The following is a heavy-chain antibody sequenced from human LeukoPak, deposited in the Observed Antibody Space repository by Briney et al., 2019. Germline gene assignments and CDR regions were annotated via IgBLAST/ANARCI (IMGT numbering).Heavy chain of an antibody. J-gene: IGHJ6*03. D-gene: IGHD6-19*01. CDR2: MNPNSGNK. CDR3: ARGPQWRGDYYYMDV. Sequence: GASVKVSCKASGYSFTNFDINWVRQATGQGLEWMGWMNPNSGNKGYAPKFQGRVTMTMNTSITTAYMELSSLRSEDTAVYYCARGPQWRGDYYYMDVWGRGTTVTVSS. V-gene: IGHV1-8*01. CDR1: GYSFTNFD.